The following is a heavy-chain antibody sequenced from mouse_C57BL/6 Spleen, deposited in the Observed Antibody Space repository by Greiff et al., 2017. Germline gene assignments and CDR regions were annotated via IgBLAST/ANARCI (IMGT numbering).Heavy chain of an antibody. CDR2: INPSSGNT. V-gene: IGHV1-7*01. D-gene: IGHD2-3*01. Sequence: QVQLKQSGAELAKPGASVKLSCTASGYTFTSYWMHWVKQRPGKGLEWIGTINPSSGNTKYNQKFKGKATLTADKASSTAYMQLSSLTYEDSAVYYCATMKYYYAMDYWGQGTSVTVSS. CDR3: ATMKYYYAMDY. CDR1: GYTFTSYW. J-gene: IGHJ4*01.